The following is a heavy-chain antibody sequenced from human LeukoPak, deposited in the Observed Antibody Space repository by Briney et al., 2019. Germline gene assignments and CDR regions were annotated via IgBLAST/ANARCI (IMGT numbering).Heavy chain of an antibody. CDR3: ARGQGGGGYNWFDP. CDR2: IYDSGST. D-gene: IGHD3-16*01. Sequence: SETLSLTCTVSGGSITSYYWSWIRQPPGKGLEWIGYIYDSGSTNYNPSLRSRVTISVDTSKNQFSLKLSSVTAADRAVYYCARGQGGGGYNWFDPWGQGTVVSVSS. CDR1: GGSITSYY. J-gene: IGHJ5*02. V-gene: IGHV4-59*08.